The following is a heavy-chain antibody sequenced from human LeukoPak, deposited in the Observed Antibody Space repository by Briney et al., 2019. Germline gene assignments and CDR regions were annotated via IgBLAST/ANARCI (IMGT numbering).Heavy chain of an antibody. Sequence: SQTLSLTCTVSGGSISSGDYYWSWIRQPPGKGLEWIGYIYYSGSTYYNPSLKSRVTISVDTSKNQFSLKLSSVTAADTAVYYCARVHDFWSGYYTNFGYWGQGTLVTVSS. J-gene: IGHJ4*02. V-gene: IGHV4-30-4*08. CDR1: GGSISSGDYY. CDR3: ARVHDFWSGYYTNFGY. D-gene: IGHD3-3*01. CDR2: IYYSGST.